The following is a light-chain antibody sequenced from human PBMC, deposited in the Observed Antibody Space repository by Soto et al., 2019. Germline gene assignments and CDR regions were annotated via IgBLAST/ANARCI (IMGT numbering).Light chain of an antibody. Sequence: EIVFNQPPATLSLSPGERATLSCRASPSVSSYLAWYQQKPGQAPRLLIYDASNRATGIPARFSGSGSGTDCTLSISSLEPEDFAVYYCQQYNNWPPERTFGQGTKVDIK. CDR2: DAS. J-gene: IGKJ1*01. V-gene: IGKV3-11*01. CDR3: QQYNNWPPERT. CDR1: PSVSSY.